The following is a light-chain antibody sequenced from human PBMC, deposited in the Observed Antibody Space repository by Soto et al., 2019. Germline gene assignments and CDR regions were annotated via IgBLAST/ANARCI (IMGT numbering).Light chain of an antibody. V-gene: IGKV1-39*01. J-gene: IGKJ1*01. CDR3: QQSYSTPWT. CDR2: SAS. Sequence: DIQMTQSPSSLSASVGDRVTITCRASQTISSYFNWYQQKPGKAPKLLISSASSLQSGVPSRFSGSGTGTDFTLTISSLQPEDFASYYCQQSYSTPWTFGQGTKVDIK. CDR1: QTISSY.